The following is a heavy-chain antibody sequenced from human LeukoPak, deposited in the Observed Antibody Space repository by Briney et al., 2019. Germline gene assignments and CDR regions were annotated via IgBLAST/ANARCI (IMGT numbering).Heavy chain of an antibody. J-gene: IGHJ4*02. CDR2: INPSGGST. CDR1: GYTFTSYY. D-gene: IGHD6-13*01. Sequence: ASVKVSCKASGYTFTSYYMHWVRQAPGQGLEWMGIINPSGGSTSYAQKFQGRVTMTRDTSTSTVYMELSSLRSEDTAVYYCARVSRGSSWYCPKYSTGQFVDWGQGTLATASS. CDR3: ARVSRGSSWYCPKYSTGQFVD. V-gene: IGHV1-46*01.